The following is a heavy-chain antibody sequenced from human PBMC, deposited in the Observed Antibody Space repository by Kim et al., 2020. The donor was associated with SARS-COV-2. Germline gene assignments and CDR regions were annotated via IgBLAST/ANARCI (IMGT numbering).Heavy chain of an antibody. V-gene: IGHV4-34*01. CDR2: ST. CDR3: ARGRGYSPSY. J-gene: IGHJ4*02. D-gene: IGHD5-18*01. Sequence: STSYNPSLKSRVTISVDTSKNQFSLELSSVTAADTAVYYCARGRGYSPSYWGQGTLVTVSS.